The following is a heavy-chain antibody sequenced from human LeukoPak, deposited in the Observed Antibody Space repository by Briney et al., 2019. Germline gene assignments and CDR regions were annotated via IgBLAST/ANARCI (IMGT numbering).Heavy chain of an antibody. CDR3: ARNGILWFGESPGYYYYGMDV. CDR1: GFTFSSYS. V-gene: IGHV3-21*01. D-gene: IGHD3-10*01. CDR2: ISSSSSYI. J-gene: IGHJ6*02. Sequence: GGSLRLSCAASGFTFSSYSMNWVRQAPGKGLEWVSSISSSSSYIYYADSVKGRFTISRDNAKNSLYLQMNSLRAEDTAVYYCARNGILWFGESPGYYYYGMDVWGQGTTVTVSS.